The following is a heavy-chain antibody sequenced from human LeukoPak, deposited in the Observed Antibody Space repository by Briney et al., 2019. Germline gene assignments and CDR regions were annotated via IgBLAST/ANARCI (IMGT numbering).Heavy chain of an antibody. CDR3: AKNDEDQWLRSAFDI. J-gene: IGHJ3*02. V-gene: IGHV3-30*18. Sequence: GGSLRLSCAASGFTFSNHGMHWVRQAPGKGLEWVAVMSYDGSNRYYADSVKGRFTISSDNSKNTLYLQMNSLRVEDTAVYYCAKNDEDQWLRSAFDIWGQGTMVTVSS. CDR2: MSYDGSNR. CDR1: GFTFSNHG. D-gene: IGHD6-19*01.